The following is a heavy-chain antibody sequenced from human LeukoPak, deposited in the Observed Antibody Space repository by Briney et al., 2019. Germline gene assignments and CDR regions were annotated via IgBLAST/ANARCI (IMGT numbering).Heavy chain of an antibody. J-gene: IGHJ4*02. D-gene: IGHD1-26*01. CDR1: GGSFSGYY. CDR2: INHSGST. Sequence: SETLSLTCAVYGGSFSGYYWSWIRQPPGKGLEWIGEINHSGSTNYNPSLKSRVTISVDTSKNQFSLKLSSETAADTAVYYCARDRVGLDYWGQGALVTVSS. V-gene: IGHV4-34*01. CDR3: ARDRVGLDY.